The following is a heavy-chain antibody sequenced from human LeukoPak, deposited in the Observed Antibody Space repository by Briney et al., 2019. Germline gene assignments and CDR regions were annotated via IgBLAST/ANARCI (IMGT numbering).Heavy chain of an antibody. Sequence: QPGGSLRLSCAASGFTFNSYAMNWVRQAPGKGLEWVSSISGGGETTYYADSAKGRFTISRDNSQNTLYLQMNSLRAEDTAVYYCARDYADYVGYFFFDYWGQGTLVTVSS. V-gene: IGHV3-23*01. CDR2: ISGGGETT. D-gene: IGHD4-17*01. CDR3: ARDYADYVGYFFFDY. CDR1: GFTFNSYA. J-gene: IGHJ4*02.